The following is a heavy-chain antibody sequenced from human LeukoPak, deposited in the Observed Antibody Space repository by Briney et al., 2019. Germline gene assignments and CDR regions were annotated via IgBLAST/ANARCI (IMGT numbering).Heavy chain of an antibody. D-gene: IGHD5-12*01. CDR3: ARAGPGHDSGYDQSPYYYYYYMDV. Sequence: ASVKVTCKASGYTFTSYGISWVRQAPGQGLEWMGWISAYNGNTNYAQKLQGRVTMTTDTSTSTAYMELRSLRSDDTAVYYCARAGPGHDSGYDQSPYYYYYYMDVWGKGTTVTVSS. J-gene: IGHJ6*03. CDR1: GYTFTSYG. CDR2: ISAYNGNT. V-gene: IGHV1-18*01.